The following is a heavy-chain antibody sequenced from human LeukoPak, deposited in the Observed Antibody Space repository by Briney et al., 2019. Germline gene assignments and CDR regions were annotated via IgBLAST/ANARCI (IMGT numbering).Heavy chain of an antibody. CDR3: ARGSSYSSGWIDY. CDR2: INPNSGGT. D-gene: IGHD6-19*01. J-gene: IGHJ4*02. Sequence: GASVKVSCKASGYTFTGYYMHWVRQAPGQGLEWMGRINPNSGGTNYAQKFQGRVTMTRDTSISTAYMELSRLRSDDTAAYYCARGSSYSSGWIDYWGQGTLVTVSS. V-gene: IGHV1-2*06. CDR1: GYTFTGYY.